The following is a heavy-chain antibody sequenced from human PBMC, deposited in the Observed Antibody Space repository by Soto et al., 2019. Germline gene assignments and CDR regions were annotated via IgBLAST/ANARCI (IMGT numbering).Heavy chain of an antibody. V-gene: IGHV4-59*08. CDR2: IYYSGST. CDR1: GGSISSYY. D-gene: IGHD6-13*01. CDR3: ARQQQLARRTNFDY. Sequence: SETLCLTCTVSGGSISSYYWSWIRQPPGKGLEWIGYIYYSGSTNYNPSLKSRVTISVDTSKNQFSLKLSSVTAADTAVYYCARQQQLARRTNFDYWGQGTLVTVSS. J-gene: IGHJ4*02.